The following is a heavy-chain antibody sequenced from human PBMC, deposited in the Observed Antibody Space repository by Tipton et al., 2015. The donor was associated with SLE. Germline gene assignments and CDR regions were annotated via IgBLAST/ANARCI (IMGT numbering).Heavy chain of an antibody. D-gene: IGHD3-22*01. V-gene: IGHV3-74*01. CDR1: GFTFSDST. CDR3: ARGGSSGYYVDY. CDR2: INSDGSRT. Sequence: SLRLSCAASGFTFSDSTVHWVRQAPGKEFVWVSRINSDGSRTTYAGSVKGRFTISRDNAKNTLYLQMNSLRAEDTAAYYCARGGSSGYYVDYWGHGTLVTVS. J-gene: IGHJ4*01.